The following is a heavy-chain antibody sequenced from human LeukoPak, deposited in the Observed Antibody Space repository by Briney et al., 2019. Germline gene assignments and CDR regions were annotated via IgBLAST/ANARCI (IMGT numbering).Heavy chain of an antibody. CDR3: AKETVVVVAATPDAFDI. CDR2: ISGSGGST. CDR1: GLTFSIYA. Sequence: QTGGSLRLSCAASGLTFSIYAMSWVRQAPGKGLEWVSGISGSGGSTHYADSVKDRFTISRDNSKNTLYLQMNSLRAEDTAVYYCAKETVVVVAATPDAFDIWGQGTMVTVSS. D-gene: IGHD2-15*01. V-gene: IGHV3-23*01. J-gene: IGHJ3*02.